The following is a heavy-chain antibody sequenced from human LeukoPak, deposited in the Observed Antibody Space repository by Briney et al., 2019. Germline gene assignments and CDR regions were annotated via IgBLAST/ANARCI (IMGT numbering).Heavy chain of an antibody. CDR3: ARGQSVDY. D-gene: IGHD5/OR15-5a*01. Sequence: SETLSLTCTVSGGSISSGSYYWSWIRQPAGKGLEWIGRIYTSGSTNYNPSLKSRVTISVGTSKNQFSLKLSSVTAADTAVYYCARGQSVDYWGQGTLVTVSS. V-gene: IGHV4-61*02. J-gene: IGHJ4*02. CDR1: GGSISSGSYY. CDR2: IYTSGST.